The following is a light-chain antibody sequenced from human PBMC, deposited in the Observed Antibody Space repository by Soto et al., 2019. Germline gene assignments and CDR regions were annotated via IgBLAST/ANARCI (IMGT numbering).Light chain of an antibody. CDR1: TSNFGAGYD. J-gene: IGLJ1*01. Sequence: QSALTQPPSVSGAPGQRVTIACTGSTSNFGAGYDVHWYRHLPGAAPKLLLSGHSHRPSGVPDRLSGSKSGTSASLAITGLQAEDEAYYYCQSYDTGLVGLIFGAGTKVTVL. CDR2: GHS. CDR3: QSYDTGLVGLI. V-gene: IGLV1-40*01.